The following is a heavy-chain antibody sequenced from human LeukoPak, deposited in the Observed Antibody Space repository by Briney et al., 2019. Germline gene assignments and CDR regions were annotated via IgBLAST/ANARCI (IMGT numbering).Heavy chain of an antibody. CDR1: GFTFSSYW. J-gene: IGHJ6*04. V-gene: IGHV3-74*01. CDR3: ARGNYDILTGYGTAGMDV. Sequence: PGGSLRLSCAASGFTFSSYWMHWVRQAPGKGLVWVSRINSDGSSTSYADSVKGRFTISRDNAKNTLYLQMNSLRAEATAVYYCARGNYDILTGYGTAGMDVWGKGTTVTVSS. CDR2: INSDGSST. D-gene: IGHD3-9*01.